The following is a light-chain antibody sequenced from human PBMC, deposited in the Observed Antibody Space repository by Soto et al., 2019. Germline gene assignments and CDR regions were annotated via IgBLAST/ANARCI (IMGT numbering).Light chain of an antibody. CDR1: QSLNNE. CDR3: LQDYNYLWT. Sequence: DIQMTQSPSTLSASVGDRVTITCRASQSLNNELAWYQQKPGKAPNLLMYDASTLERGVPSRFSGSGSGTEFTLAISSLQPDDFATYYCLQDYNYLWTFGQGTKVDI. J-gene: IGKJ1*01. CDR2: DAS. V-gene: IGKV1-5*01.